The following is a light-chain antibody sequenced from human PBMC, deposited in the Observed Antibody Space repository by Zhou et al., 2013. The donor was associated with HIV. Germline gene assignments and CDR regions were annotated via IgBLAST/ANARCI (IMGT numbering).Light chain of an antibody. CDR2: AAA. V-gene: IGKV3-15*01. Sequence: DIVIWQSPATLSLSPGERATVSCRASQTVSSNLAWYQQKPGQAPRLLIYAAATRATGVPAKFSGSGSGTEFTLTISSLQSEDFAVYYCQEYDSWPPGITFGQGTRLEI. CDR1: QTVSSN. CDR3: QEYDSWPPGIT. J-gene: IGKJ5*01.